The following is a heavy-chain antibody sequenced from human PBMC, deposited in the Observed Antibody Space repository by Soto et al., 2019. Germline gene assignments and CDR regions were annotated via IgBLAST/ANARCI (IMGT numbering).Heavy chain of an antibody. J-gene: IGHJ4*02. Sequence: SETLSLTCTVSGGSISSSSYYWGWIRQPPGKGLEWIGSIYYSGSTYYNPSLKSRVTMSLDQSKNQLSLMLTSVTAADTAVYYCARDHQHSSSWSFDFWGQGMLVTVSS. D-gene: IGHD6-13*01. V-gene: IGHV4-39*07. CDR2: IYYSGST. CDR1: GGSISSSSYY. CDR3: ARDHQHSSSWSFDF.